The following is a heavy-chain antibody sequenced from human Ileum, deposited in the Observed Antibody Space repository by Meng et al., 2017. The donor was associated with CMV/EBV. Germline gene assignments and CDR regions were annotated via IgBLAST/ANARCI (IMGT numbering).Heavy chain of an antibody. V-gene: IGHV1-2*06. D-gene: IGHD3-10*01. J-gene: IGHJ4*02. CDR1: GYHFRDFW. CDR3: SLLTMVRGVNPV. CDR2: VNPNNGAT. Sequence: QGQLVKSGAEVTKPGASVMVCCRASGYHFRDFWIHWVRQAHGQGLEWMGRVNPNNGATNYAREFHDRVTLTTDASITTAYMELSGLRSDDTAVYYCSLLTMVRGVNPVWGQGTLVTVSS.